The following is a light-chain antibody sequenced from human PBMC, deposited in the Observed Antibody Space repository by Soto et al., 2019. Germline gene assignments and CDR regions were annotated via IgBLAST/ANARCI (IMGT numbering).Light chain of an antibody. V-gene: IGKV4-1*01. CDR2: WAS. CDR3: QQHYSTPYT. Sequence: DIVMTQSPDSLAVSLGERGTINCKSSQSVLYSSNSKNYLAWYQQKPGQPPKLLIYWASTRESGVPDRFSGSGSGTVFTLTVSSLQVEDVAVYYCQQHYSTPYTFGQGTKLEIK. CDR1: QSVLYSSNSKNY. J-gene: IGKJ2*01.